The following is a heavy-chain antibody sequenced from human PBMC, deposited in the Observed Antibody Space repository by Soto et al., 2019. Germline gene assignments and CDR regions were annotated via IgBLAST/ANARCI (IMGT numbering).Heavy chain of an antibody. CDR3: AKLSCTSSTCYFPGWFDP. CDR1: GDSISGGASF. V-gene: IGHV4-31*03. J-gene: IGHJ5*02. CDR2: VYYSGSS. D-gene: IGHD2-2*01. Sequence: SETLSLTCTVSGDSISGGASFWSWIRQPPGKGLEWIANVYYSGSSYYNPSLKSRLTISVDTTKNQFSLQLKSMTAADTAVYYCAKLSCTSSTCYFPGWFDPWGQGTLVTSPQ.